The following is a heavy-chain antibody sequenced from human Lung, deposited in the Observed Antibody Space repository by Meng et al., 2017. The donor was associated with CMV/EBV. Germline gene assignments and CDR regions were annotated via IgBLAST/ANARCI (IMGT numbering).Heavy chain of an antibody. CDR3: AKGSGDGYNFAGTLDY. V-gene: IGHV3-30*02. J-gene: IGHJ4*02. CDR2: IRYDGSNK. CDR1: GFTSSSYG. D-gene: IGHD5-24*01. Sequence: GGSLRLXXAASGFTSSSYGMHWVRQAPGKGLEWVAFIRYDGSNKYYADSVKGRFTISRDNSKNTLYLQMNSLRAEDTAVYYCAKGSGDGYNFAGTLDYWGQGXLVTVSS.